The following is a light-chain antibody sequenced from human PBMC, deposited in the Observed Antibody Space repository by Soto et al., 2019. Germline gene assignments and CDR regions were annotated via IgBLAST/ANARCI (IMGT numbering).Light chain of an antibody. CDR3: QQYSTYPWT. J-gene: IGKJ1*01. V-gene: IGKV1-9*01. CDR1: QGISQY. CDR2: AAT. Sequence: DIHLSQSPSLLSASVGDRVTITCRASQGISQYVAWYQQKPGKAPKLLIYAATVLQGGVPSRFSGSGSATEFTLTISSLQPDDFATYYCQQYSTYPWTFGQGTKVDIK.